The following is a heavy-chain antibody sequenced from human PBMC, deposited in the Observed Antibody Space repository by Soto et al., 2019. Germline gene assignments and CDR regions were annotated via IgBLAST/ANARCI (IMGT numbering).Heavy chain of an antibody. CDR3: ARGGPLGAF. J-gene: IGHJ4*02. V-gene: IGHV3-74*01. CDR1: GFTFSSNW. Sequence: EVQLVESGGGLVRPGGSLRLSCAASGFTFSSNWMHWVRQAPGKGLVWVSHINSDGSDTRYADSVKGRFTISRDNAKNTLYLQMISLRADETAGYYCARGGPLGAFWGQGTLVTVSS. CDR2: INSDGSDT.